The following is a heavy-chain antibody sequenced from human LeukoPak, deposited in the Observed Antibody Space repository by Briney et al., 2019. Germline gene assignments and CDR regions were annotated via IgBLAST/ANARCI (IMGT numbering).Heavy chain of an antibody. CDR2: ISYDGSNK. CDR3: ARESVAGNGFDY. Sequence: PGGSLRLSCAASGFTFSSCGMHWVRQAPGKGLEWVAVISYDGSNKYYADSVKGRFTISRDNSKNTLFLEMNSLRAEDTAVYYCARESVAGNGFDYWGQGTLVTVSS. J-gene: IGHJ4*02. D-gene: IGHD6-19*01. CDR1: GFTFSSCG. V-gene: IGHV3-30*03.